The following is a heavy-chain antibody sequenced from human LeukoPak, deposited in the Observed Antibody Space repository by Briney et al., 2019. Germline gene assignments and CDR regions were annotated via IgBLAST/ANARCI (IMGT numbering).Heavy chain of an antibody. V-gene: IGHV4-39*01. J-gene: IGHJ4*02. CDR2: IYYSGST. D-gene: IGHD5-12*01. CDR3: ARHDIYSGYGGDY. CDR1: GGSISSSGYY. Sequence: SETLSLTCTVSGGSISSSGYYWGWIRQSPGKGLEWIGTIYYSGSTDYNPSLKSRVTMSVDTSKNQFSLKLSSVTAADTAVYYCARHDIYSGYGGDYWGQGTLVTVSS.